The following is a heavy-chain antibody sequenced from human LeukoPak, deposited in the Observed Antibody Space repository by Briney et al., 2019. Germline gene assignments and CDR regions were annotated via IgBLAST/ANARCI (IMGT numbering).Heavy chain of an antibody. V-gene: IGHV4-59*01. Sequence: SETLSLTCTVSGGSISSYYWSWIRQPPGKGLEWIGYIYYSGSTNYNPSLKSRVTISVDTSKNQLSLKLSSVTAADTAVYYCARGDSSGDPSSPFDYWGQGTLVTVSS. CDR2: IYYSGST. J-gene: IGHJ4*02. CDR3: ARGDSSGDPSSPFDY. D-gene: IGHD3-22*01. CDR1: GGSISSYY.